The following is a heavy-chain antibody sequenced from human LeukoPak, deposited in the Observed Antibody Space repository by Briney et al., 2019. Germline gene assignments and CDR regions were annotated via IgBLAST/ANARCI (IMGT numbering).Heavy chain of an antibody. CDR3: ARVVAAAGNDY. V-gene: IGHV1-46*01. J-gene: IGHJ4*02. Sequence: ASVKVSCKASGYTFTNYYIHWVRHAPGQGLEWMGTINPSVGTTRSAKGRASLTRDTSTSTVYMALSTLRSEDTAVYYCARVVAAAGNDYWGQGTLVTVSS. D-gene: IGHD6-13*01. CDR2: INPSVGTT. CDR1: GYTFTNYY.